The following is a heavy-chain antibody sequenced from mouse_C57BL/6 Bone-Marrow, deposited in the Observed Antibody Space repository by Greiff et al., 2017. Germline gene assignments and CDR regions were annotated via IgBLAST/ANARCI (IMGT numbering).Heavy chain of an antibody. CDR3: ARGYYGRSWFAY. CDR2: IDPSDSYT. J-gene: IGHJ3*01. D-gene: IGHD1-1*01. Sequence: QVQLKQPGAELVRPGTSVKLSCKASGYTFTSYWMHWVKQRPGQGLEWIGVIDPSDSYTNYNQKFKGKATLTVDTSSSTAYMQLSSLTSEDSAVYYCARGYYGRSWFAYWGQGTLVTVSA. CDR1: GYTFTSYW. V-gene: IGHV1-59*01.